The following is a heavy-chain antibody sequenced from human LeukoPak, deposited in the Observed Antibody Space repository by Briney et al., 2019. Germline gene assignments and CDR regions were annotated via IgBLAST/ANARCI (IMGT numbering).Heavy chain of an antibody. CDR3: ARDEEAVAESFDY. V-gene: IGHV3-30-3*01. CDR2: ISYDGSNK. Sequence: PGGSLRLSCAASGFTFSTYAMHWVRQAPGKGLEWVAVISYDGSNKYYADSVKGRFTISRDNSKNTLYLQMNSLRAEDTAVYYCARDEEAVAESFDYWGQGTLVTVSS. D-gene: IGHD6-19*01. CDR1: GFTFSTYA. J-gene: IGHJ4*02.